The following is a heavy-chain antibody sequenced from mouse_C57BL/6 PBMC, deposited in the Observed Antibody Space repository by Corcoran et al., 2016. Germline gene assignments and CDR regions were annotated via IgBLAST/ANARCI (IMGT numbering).Heavy chain of an antibody. Sequence: EVQLQQSGPELVKPGASVKISCKASGYTFTDYYMNWVKQSHGKSLEWIGDINPNNGGTSYNQKFKGKATLTVDKSSSTAYMELRSLTSEDSAVYYCAPYYDYDDWYFDVWGTGTTVTVSS. CDR2: INPNNGGT. J-gene: IGHJ1*03. CDR3: APYYDYDDWYFDV. V-gene: IGHV1-26*01. D-gene: IGHD2-4*01. CDR1: GYTFTDYY.